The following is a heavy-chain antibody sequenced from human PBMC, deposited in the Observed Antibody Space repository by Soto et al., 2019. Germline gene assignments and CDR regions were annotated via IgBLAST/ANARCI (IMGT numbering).Heavy chain of an antibody. CDR2: IIPIFGTA. V-gene: IGHV1-69*13. CDR3: ASAAEFDSTNGVCHTLDY. Sequence: ASVKVSCKASGGTFSSYAISWVRQAPGQGLEWMGGIIPIFGTANYAQKFQGRVTITADESTSTAYMELSSLRSEDTAVCYCASAAEFDSTNGVCHTLDYWGQGTLAPVSS. J-gene: IGHJ4*02. CDR1: GGTFSSYA. D-gene: IGHD2-8*01.